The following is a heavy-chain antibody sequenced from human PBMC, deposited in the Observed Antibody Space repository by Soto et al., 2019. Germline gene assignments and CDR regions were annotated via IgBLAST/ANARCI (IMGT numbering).Heavy chain of an antibody. CDR1: GFTFSSYA. Sequence: GGSLRLSCAASGFTFSSYAMSWVRQAPGKGLEWVSAISGSGGSTYYADSVKGRFTISRDNSKNTLYLQMNSLRAEDTAVYYCAKFWVLRSQELPFRAPFDPWGQGTLVTVSS. CDR3: AKFWVLRSQELPFRAPFDP. J-gene: IGHJ5*02. D-gene: IGHD2-15*01. CDR2: ISGSGGST. V-gene: IGHV3-23*01.